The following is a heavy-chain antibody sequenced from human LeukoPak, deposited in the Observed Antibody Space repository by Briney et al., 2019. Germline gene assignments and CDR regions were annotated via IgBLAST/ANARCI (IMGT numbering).Heavy chain of an antibody. CDR3: ARDREASDDFNWFDP. CDR1: GFTFSTYS. CDR2: LSKSSTYV. V-gene: IGHV3-21*01. D-gene: IGHD3/OR15-3a*01. J-gene: IGHJ5*02. Sequence: GGSLRLSCAASGFTFSTYSMSWVRQARGKGLEWVSSLSKSSTYVYYAASVKGRFTISRDNAKNPLFLEMNSLRAEDTAVYYCARDREASDDFNWFDPWGQGTLVTVSS.